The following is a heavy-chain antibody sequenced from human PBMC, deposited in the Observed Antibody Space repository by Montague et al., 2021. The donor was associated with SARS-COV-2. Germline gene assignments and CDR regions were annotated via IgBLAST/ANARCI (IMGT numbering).Heavy chain of an antibody. Sequence: SETLSLTCAVHGTSFSGYYWNWIRQPPGKGLEWIGEINHGGSTKYSPSPKSRLTISADMSKNQFSLKLTSVAAADTAVYYCARLRDGVVPSPILGVGPYYSYYYMDVWGRGTTVTVSS. J-gene: IGHJ6*03. CDR2: INHGGST. V-gene: IGHV4-34*01. D-gene: IGHD3-10*01. CDR1: GTSFSGYY. CDR3: ARLRDGVVPSPILGVGPYYSYYYMDV.